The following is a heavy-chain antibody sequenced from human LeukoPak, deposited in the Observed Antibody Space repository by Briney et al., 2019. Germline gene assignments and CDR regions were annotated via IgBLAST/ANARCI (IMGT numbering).Heavy chain of an antibody. CDR3: VRTAAAGTPTLDY. D-gene: IGHD6-13*01. CDR1: GGTFSSYA. V-gene: IGHV1-69*01. CDR2: IIPIFGTA. J-gene: IGHJ4*02. Sequence: SVKVSCKASGGTFSSYAISWVRQAPGQGLEWMGGIIPIFGTANYAQKFQGRVTITADESTSTAYMELSSLRSEDTAVYYCVRTAAAGTPTLDYWGQGTLVTVSS.